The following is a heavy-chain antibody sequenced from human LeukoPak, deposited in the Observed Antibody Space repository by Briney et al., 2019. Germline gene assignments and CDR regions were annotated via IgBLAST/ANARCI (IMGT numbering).Heavy chain of an antibody. CDR3: ARAFDSSGYYYDYYYYYGMDV. D-gene: IGHD3-22*01. Sequence: PGGSLRLSCAASGFTFSSYSMNWVRQAPGKGLEWVSSISSSSSSYIYYADSVKGRFTISRDNAKNSLYLQMNSLRAEDTAVYYCARAFDSSGYYYDYYYYYGMDVWGQGTTDTVSS. CDR1: GFTFSSYS. J-gene: IGHJ6*02. CDR2: ISSSSSSYI. V-gene: IGHV3-21*01.